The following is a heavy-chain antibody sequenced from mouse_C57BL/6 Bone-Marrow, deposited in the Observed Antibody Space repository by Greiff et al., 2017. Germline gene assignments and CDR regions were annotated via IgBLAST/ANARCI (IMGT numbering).Heavy chain of an antibody. CDR2: IDPETGGT. CDR3: TSPRDY. CDR1: GYTFTDYE. J-gene: IGHJ4*01. Sequence: VQLQESGAELVRPGASVTLSCKASGYTFTDYEMHWVKQTPVHGLEWIGAIDPETGGTAYNQKFKGKAILTADKSSSTAYMELRSLTSEDSAVYYCTSPRDYWGQGTSVTVSS. V-gene: IGHV1-15*01.